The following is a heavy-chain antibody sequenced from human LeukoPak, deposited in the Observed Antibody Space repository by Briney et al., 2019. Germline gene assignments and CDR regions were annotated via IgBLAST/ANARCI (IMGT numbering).Heavy chain of an antibody. CDR2: IYYSGST. J-gene: IGHJ5*02. CDR1: GGSISSGGYY. CDR3: AREHRSIVVVPAANWFDP. V-gene: IGHV4-31*03. D-gene: IGHD2-2*01. Sequence: SETLSLTCTVSGGSISSGGYYWSWLRQHPGKGLEWIGHIYYSGSTYYNPSLKSRVTISVDTSKNQFSLKLSSVTAADTAVYYCAREHRSIVVVPAANWFDPWGQGTLVSVSS.